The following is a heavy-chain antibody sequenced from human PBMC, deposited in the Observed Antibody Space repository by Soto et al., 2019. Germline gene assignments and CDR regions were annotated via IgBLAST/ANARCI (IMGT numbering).Heavy chain of an antibody. Sequence: PGGSLRLSCAASGFTFSDYYMSWIRQAPGKGLEWVSYISSSSSYTNYADSVKGRFTISRDNAKNSLYLQMDSLRAEDTAVYYCARDQGSSSKPGFDPWRQGTLVPVSS. D-gene: IGHD6-13*01. J-gene: IGHJ5*02. CDR3: ARDQGSSSKPGFDP. CDR1: GFTFSDYY. V-gene: IGHV3-11*06. CDR2: ISSSSSYT.